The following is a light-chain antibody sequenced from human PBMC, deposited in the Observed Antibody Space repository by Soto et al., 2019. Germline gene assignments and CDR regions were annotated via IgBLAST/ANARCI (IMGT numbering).Light chain of an antibody. CDR3: SSYAGSNNLGV. J-gene: IGLJ3*02. V-gene: IGLV2-8*01. Sequence: QSVLTQPPSASGSPGQSVTISCTGTSSDIGGYNYVSWYQQHPGKAPKVMIYEVSKRPSGVPDRFSGSKSGNTASLTVSGLLPEDEAEYYCSSYAGSNNLGVFGGGTKLTVL. CDR1: SSDIGGYNY. CDR2: EVS.